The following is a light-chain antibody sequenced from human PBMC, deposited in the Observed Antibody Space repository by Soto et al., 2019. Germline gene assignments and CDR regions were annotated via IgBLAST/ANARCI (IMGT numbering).Light chain of an antibody. V-gene: IGKV1-5*01. CDR1: QGISNW. CDR3: QQFRGT. J-gene: IGKJ1*01. Sequence: DIQMTQSPSTLSASVGDRVTITCRASQGISNWLAWYQQKPGKAPKLLIYDASTLESGVPSRFSGSGSGTEFTLTISSLLPDDFATYYCQQFRGTFGQGTKVAIE. CDR2: DAS.